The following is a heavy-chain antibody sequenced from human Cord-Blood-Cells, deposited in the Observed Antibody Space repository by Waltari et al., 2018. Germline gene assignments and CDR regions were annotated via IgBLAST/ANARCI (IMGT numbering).Heavy chain of an antibody. D-gene: IGHD3-16*02. CDR3: ARGEGVKSFYYDYIWGSYRYTYYFDY. CDR2: ISYDGSNK. J-gene: IGHJ4*02. CDR1: GFTFSSYA. Sequence: ESGGGVVQPGRSLRLSCAASGFTFSSYAMHWVRQAPGKGLEWVAVISYDGSNKYYADSVKGRFTISRDNSKNTLYLQMNSLRAEDTAVYYCARGEGVKSFYYDYIWGSYRYTYYFDYWGQGTLVTVSS. V-gene: IGHV3-30-3*01.